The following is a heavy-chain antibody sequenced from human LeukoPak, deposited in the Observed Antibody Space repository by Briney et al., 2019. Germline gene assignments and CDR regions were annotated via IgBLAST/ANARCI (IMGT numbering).Heavy chain of an antibody. Sequence: GESLRLSCAASGFTFSSYAMSWVRQAPGKGLEWVSTISTSGGSTYYADSVKGRFTISRDNSKNTLYLQMNSLRAEDTAVYYCAKSDSPYSSSWYPWGYWGQGTLVTVSS. CDR1: GFTFSSYA. D-gene: IGHD6-13*01. CDR3: AKSDSPYSSSWYPWGY. V-gene: IGHV3-23*01. CDR2: ISTSGGST. J-gene: IGHJ4*02.